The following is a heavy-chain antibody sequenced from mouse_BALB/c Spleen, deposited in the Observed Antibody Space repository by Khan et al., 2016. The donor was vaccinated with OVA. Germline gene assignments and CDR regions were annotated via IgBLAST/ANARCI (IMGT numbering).Heavy chain of an antibody. J-gene: IGHJ3*01. D-gene: IGHD1-1*01. Sequence: VELQQSGPELVKPGASVKMSCKASGYTFTDHVLTWVKQRTGQGLEWIGEIYPGSGNSYYNEKFKDKATLTADKSSNTAYIQLSRLTFEDSAVYFCARGGYGTSGAYWGQGTLVTVSA. CDR1: GYTFTDHV. CDR3: ARGGYGTSGAY. V-gene: IGHV1-81*01. CDR2: IYPGSGNS.